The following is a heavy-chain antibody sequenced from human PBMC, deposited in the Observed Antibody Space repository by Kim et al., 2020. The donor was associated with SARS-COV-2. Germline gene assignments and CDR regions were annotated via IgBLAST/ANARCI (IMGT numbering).Heavy chain of an antibody. V-gene: IGHV1-69*13. D-gene: IGHD2-15*01. CDR3: ARDMGYCSGGSCYDYYYGMDV. CDR2: IIPIFGTT. Sequence: SVKVSCKASGGTFSNYAISWVRQAPGQGLEWMGGIIPIFGTTNYAQKFQGRVTITADESTSTAYMELSSLRSEDTAVYYCARDMGYCSGGSCYDYYYGMDVWGQGNTVTVSS. J-gene: IGHJ6*02. CDR1: GGTFSNYA.